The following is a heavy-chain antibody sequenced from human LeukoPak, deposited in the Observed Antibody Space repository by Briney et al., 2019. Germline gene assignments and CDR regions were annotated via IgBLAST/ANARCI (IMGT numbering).Heavy chain of an antibody. D-gene: IGHD2-15*01. CDR2: IYTSGST. J-gene: IGHJ5*02. Sequence: PETLSLTCTVPGGSISSYYWSWIRQPAGKGLEWIGRIYTSGSTNYNPSLKSRVTMSVDTSKNQFSLKLSSVTAADTAVYYCARGGIVVVAALRWFDPWGQGTLVTVSS. CDR3: ARGGIVVVAALRWFDP. CDR1: GGSISSYY. V-gene: IGHV4-4*07.